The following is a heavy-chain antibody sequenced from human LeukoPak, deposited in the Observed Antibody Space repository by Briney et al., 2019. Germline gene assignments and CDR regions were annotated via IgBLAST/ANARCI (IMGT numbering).Heavy chain of an antibody. J-gene: IGHJ4*02. Sequence: GGSLRLSCAASGFTFTTYWMGWVRQAPGKGLEWVAVISYDGSNKYYADSVKGRFTISRDNSKNTLYLQMNSLRAEDTAVYYCAKSRRYYYYDSSGGGDYWGQGTLVTVSS. CDR3: AKSRRYYYYDSSGGGDY. CDR2: ISYDGSNK. V-gene: IGHV3-30*18. CDR1: GFTFTTYW. D-gene: IGHD3-22*01.